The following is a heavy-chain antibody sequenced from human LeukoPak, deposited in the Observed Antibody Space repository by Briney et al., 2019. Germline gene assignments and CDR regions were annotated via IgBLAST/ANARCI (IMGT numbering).Heavy chain of an antibody. Sequence: SETLSLTCTVSGGSISSYYWSWIRQPLGKGLEWIGYIYYSGSTNYNPSLKGRVTISVDTSKNQFSLKLSSVTAADTAVYYCALYGSGSYFDYWGQGTLVTVSS. CDR1: GGSISSYY. CDR3: ALYGSGSYFDY. V-gene: IGHV4-59*01. D-gene: IGHD3-10*01. J-gene: IGHJ4*02. CDR2: IYYSGST.